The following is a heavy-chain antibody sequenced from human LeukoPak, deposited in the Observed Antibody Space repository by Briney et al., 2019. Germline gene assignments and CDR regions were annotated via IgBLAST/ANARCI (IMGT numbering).Heavy chain of an antibody. CDR3: ATWTTVTTQINWFDP. CDR1: GGSFSGYY. V-gene: IGHV4-34*01. Sequence: SETLSLTCGAYGGSFSGYYWSWIRQPPGKGLEWIGEINHSGSTNYNPSLKSRVTISVDTSKNQFSLKLSSVTAADTAVYYCATWTTVTTQINWFDPWGQGTLVTVSS. D-gene: IGHD4-17*01. CDR2: INHSGST. J-gene: IGHJ5*02.